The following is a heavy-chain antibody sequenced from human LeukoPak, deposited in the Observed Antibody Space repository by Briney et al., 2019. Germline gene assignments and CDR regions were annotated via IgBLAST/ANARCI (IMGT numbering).Heavy chain of an antibody. J-gene: IGHJ5*02. D-gene: IGHD3-22*01. CDR2: IYSSGST. CDR1: GGSISSYY. V-gene: IGHV4-4*07. CDR3: ARAGGYDSSGYYRNWFDP. Sequence: PSETLSLTCTVSGGSISSYYWSWIRQPAGKGLEWIGRIYSSGSTNYNPSLKGRVTMSVDTSKNQFSLKLRSVTAADTAVYYCARAGGYDSSGYYRNWFDPWGQGTLVTVSS.